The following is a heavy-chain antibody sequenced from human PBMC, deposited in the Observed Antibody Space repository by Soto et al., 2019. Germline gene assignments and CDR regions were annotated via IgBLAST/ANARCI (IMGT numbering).Heavy chain of an antibody. CDR1: GYTFSTYG. CDR3: ARVIAAGGFDY. D-gene: IGHD6-25*01. Sequence: VKVSCKTSGYTFSTYGVTWVRRAPGQGLEWMGWLSTYNGNTKYSQKFQGRLSLTTDTSTSTAYMELRTLRSDDTAVYYCARVIAAGGFDYCGQGTLVTVSS. V-gene: IGHV1-18*04. CDR2: LSTYNGNT. J-gene: IGHJ4*02.